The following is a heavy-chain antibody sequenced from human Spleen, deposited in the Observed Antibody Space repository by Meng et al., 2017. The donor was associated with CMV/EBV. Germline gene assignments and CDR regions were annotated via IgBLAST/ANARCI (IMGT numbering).Heavy chain of an antibody. Sequence: GESMKISCAASGFTFSKYVMHLVRQAPGKGPEWVSSISSSSSYIYYGDSVQGRFTISRENAKNSLYLQMNSLRGEDTAVYYCVRDLGYSTSSFDYWGQGALVTVSS. CDR2: ISSSSSYI. D-gene: IGHD6-13*01. CDR3: VRDLGYSTSSFDY. CDR1: GFTFSKYV. V-gene: IGHV3-21*01. J-gene: IGHJ4*02.